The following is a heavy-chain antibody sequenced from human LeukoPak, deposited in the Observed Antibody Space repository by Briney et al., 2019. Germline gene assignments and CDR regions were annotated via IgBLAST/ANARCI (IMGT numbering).Heavy chain of an antibody. Sequence: ETLSLTCIVSGGSISNSDWSWIRQPPGKGLQWIEYIYYSGYTNYNAYPKRRVTIPGDASKNQFSLKLSSVTAAHTAVYYCARALYSRGFYTVDYWGQGTVDTVSS. CDR1: GGSISNSD. J-gene: IGHJ4*02. CDR3: ARALYSRGFYTVDY. V-gene: IGHV4-59*08. CDR2: IYYSGYT. D-gene: IGHD3-3*01.